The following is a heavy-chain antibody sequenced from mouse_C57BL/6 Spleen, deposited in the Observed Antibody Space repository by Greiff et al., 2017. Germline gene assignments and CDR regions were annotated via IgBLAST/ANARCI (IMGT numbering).Heavy chain of an antibody. CDR1: GYTFTSYW. CDR2: IDPSDSET. CDR3: ARGTMVKGAFAY. J-gene: IGHJ3*01. V-gene: IGHV1-52*01. Sequence: QVQLQQPGAELVRPGSSVKLSCKASGYTFTSYWMHWVKQRPIQGLEWIGNIDPSDSETHYNQKFKDKATLTVDKSSSTAYMQRSSLTSEDSAVYYCARGTMVKGAFAYWGQGTLVTVSA. D-gene: IGHD2-2*01.